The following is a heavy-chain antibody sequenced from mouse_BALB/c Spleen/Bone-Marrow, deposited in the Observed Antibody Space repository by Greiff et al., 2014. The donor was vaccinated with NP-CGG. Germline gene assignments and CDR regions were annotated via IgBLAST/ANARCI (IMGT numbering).Heavy chain of an antibody. V-gene: IGHV14-4*02. CDR3: NADYCNYDPMDY. Sequence: VQLQQSGAELVRSGASVRLSCTASGFNFKDYYIHWVKQRPKQGLEWIGWIDPENGDTEYAPKFQDKATVTADTSSNTAYLQLSSLASEDTAVYYCNADYCNYDPMDYWGPGTPVTVSS. J-gene: IGHJ4*01. D-gene: IGHD2-1*01. CDR1: GFNFKDYY. CDR2: IDPENGDT.